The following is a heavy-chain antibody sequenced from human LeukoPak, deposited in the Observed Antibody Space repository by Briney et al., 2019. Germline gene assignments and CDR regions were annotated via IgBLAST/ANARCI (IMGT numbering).Heavy chain of an antibody. V-gene: IGHV4-39*07. CDR3: ARVGATTPAGAFDI. CDR2: IYYSGST. CDR1: GGSISSSSYY. J-gene: IGHJ3*02. Sequence: NSSETLSLTCTVAGGSISSSSYYWGWIRQPPGKGLEWIGSIYYSGSTYYNPSLKSRVTISVDTSKNQFSLKLSSVTAADTAVYYCARVGATTPAGAFDIWGQGTMVTVSS. D-gene: IGHD1-26*01.